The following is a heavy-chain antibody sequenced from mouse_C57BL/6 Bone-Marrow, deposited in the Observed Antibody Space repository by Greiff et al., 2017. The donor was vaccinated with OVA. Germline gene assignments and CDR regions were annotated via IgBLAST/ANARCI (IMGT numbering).Heavy chain of an antibody. CDR2: IYPRSGNT. CDR1: GYTFTSYG. CDR3: AREGGIYSNYDAMDY. J-gene: IGHJ4*01. D-gene: IGHD2-5*01. V-gene: IGHV1-81*01. Sequence: QVQLQQSGAELARPGASVKLSCKASGYTFTSYGISWVKQRTGQGLEWIGEIYPRSGNTYYNEKFKGKATLTADKSSSTAYMELRSLTSEDSAVYFWAREGGIYSNYDAMDYWGQGTSVTVSS.